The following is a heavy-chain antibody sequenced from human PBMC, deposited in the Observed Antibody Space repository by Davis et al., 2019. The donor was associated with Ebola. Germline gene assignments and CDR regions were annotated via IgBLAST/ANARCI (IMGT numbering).Heavy chain of an antibody. CDR3: ARVIAPTGPLDYYYYGLDV. V-gene: IGHV1-3*01. CDR2: INVVNGNT. CDR1: GYTFTSYA. Sequence: AASVKVSCKASGYTFTSYAIHWVRQAPGQRLEWLGWINVVNGNTKYSQKFQGRVTITRDTSANTAYMYLSSLTSEDTAVYYCARVIAPTGPLDYYYYGLDVWGKGTTVTVSS. D-gene: IGHD6-13*01. J-gene: IGHJ6*04.